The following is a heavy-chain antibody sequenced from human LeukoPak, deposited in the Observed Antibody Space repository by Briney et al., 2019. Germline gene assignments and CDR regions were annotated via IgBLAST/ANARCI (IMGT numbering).Heavy chain of an antibody. V-gene: IGHV3-15*01. CDR3: LSDLDY. CDR2: IKSKTDGGTI. Sequence: GGSLRLSCAAPGFTFTTYWMSWVRQAPGKGLEWVGRIKSKTDGGTIDYSAPVKGRFTISRDDSKTTVYLQMFSLKTDDTGVYYCLSDLDYWGQGTVVTVSS. CDR1: GFTFTTYW. J-gene: IGHJ4*02.